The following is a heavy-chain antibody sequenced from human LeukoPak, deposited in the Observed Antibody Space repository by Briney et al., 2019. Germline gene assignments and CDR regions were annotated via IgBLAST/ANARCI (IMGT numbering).Heavy chain of an antibody. CDR1: GYTFTGYY. CDR2: INPNSGGT. V-gene: IGHV1-2*04. D-gene: IGHD6-6*01. J-gene: IGHJ6*02. CDR3: ARGSSSSAYYYYYYGMDV. Sequence: ASVTVSCTASGYTFTGYYMHWVRQAPGQGLEWMGWINPNSGGTNYAQKFQGWVTMTRDTSISTAYMELSSLRSEDTAVYYCARGSSSSAYYYYYYGMDVWGQGTTVTVSS.